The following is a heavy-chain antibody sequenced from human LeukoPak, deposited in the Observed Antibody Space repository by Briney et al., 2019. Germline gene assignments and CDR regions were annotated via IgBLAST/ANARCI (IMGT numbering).Heavy chain of an antibody. D-gene: IGHD3-3*01. V-gene: IGHV3-21*01. CDR1: GFTFSSYG. CDR2: ISSSSSYI. Sequence: GGSLRLSCAASGFTFSSYGMHWVRQAPGKGLEWVSSISSSSSYIYYADSVKGRFTISRDNAKNSLYLQMNSLRAEDTAVYYCARADDYDFWSGYVSFDYWGQGTLVTVSS. CDR3: ARADDYDFWSGYVSFDY. J-gene: IGHJ4*02.